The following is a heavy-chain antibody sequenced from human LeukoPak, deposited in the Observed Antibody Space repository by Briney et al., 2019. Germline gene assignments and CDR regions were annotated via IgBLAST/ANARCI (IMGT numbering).Heavy chain of an antibody. V-gene: IGHV1-2*02. CDR1: GYTFTSYG. CDR2: INPNSGGT. J-gene: IGHJ6*03. CDR3: ARVGRDYYYYYMDV. Sequence: ASVKVSCKASGYTFTSYGISWVRQAPGQGLEWMGWINPNSGGTNYAQKFQGRVTMTRDTSISTAYMELSRLRSDDTAVYYCARVGRDYYYYYMDVWGKGTTVTVSS.